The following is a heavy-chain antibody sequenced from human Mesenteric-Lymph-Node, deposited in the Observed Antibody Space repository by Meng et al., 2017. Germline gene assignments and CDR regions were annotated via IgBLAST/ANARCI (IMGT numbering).Heavy chain of an antibody. CDR2: ISGGGHTK. D-gene: IGHD4-23*01. V-gene: IGHV3-21*01. J-gene: IGHJ4*02. CDR1: GFTFSDYN. Sequence: GGSLRLSCVASGFTFSDYNMNWVRQAPGKGLEWVSSISGGGHTKYYSESLEGRFTISRDDAKNSLSLEMNSVRAEDTAIYYCARDSAGANSALLDSWGQGTPVTVSS. CDR3: ARDSAGANSALLDS.